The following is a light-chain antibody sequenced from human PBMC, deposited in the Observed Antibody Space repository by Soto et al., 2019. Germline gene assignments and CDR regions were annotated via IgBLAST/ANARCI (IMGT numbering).Light chain of an antibody. CDR1: QSLLHSNGYYY. CDR3: MQPLQSWT. CDR2: LGS. Sequence: DIVMTQSPLSLPVTPGEQPSISCRSSQSLLHSNGYYYLDWYMQKPGQSPLXLIYLGSNRASGVPDRFSGSGSGTDFTLKISRVEDEDVGVYYCMQPLQSWTFGQGTKVDIK. V-gene: IGKV2-28*01. J-gene: IGKJ1*01.